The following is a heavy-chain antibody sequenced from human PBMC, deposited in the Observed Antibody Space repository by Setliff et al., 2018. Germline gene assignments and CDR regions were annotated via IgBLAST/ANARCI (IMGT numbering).Heavy chain of an antibody. J-gene: IGHJ3*01. D-gene: IGHD3-16*01. V-gene: IGHV4-39*01. Sequence: PSETLSLTCTVSGVSISANHYWGWIRQPPGKGLEWIGSISYGGNTYYNPSLNSRVTISADTSKNQFSVRVNSVTATDTAVYYCARPLEESFGGVRDSDAFDVWGQGTMVTVS. CDR1: GVSISANHY. CDR3: ARPLEESFGGVRDSDAFDV. CDR2: ISYGGNT.